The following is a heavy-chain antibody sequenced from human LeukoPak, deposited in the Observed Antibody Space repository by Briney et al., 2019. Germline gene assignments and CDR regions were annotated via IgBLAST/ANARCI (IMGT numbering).Heavy chain of an antibody. CDR2: LSGSGGKT. CDR1: GFTFSSYV. J-gene: IGHJ6*02. V-gene: IGHV3-23*01. CDR3: AKETVRGSDYYNYGMDV. Sequence: PGGSLRLSCAASGFTFSSYVMHWVRQAPGKGLEWVSGLSGSGGKTYYADSVQGRFTISRDNSRNTLYLQMNSLRAEDTAVYYCAKETVRGSDYYNYGMDVWGQGTTVTVSS. D-gene: IGHD4-17*01.